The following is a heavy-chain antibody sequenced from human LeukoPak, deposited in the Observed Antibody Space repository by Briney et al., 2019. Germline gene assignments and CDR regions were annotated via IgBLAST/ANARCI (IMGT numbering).Heavy chain of an antibody. D-gene: IGHD3-10*01. J-gene: IGHJ5*02. CDR3: ARDSGTTGEVKFDP. CDR2: IYTSGTI. V-gene: IGHV4-4*07. Sequence: PSETLSLTCTFSGGSISSYYWSWIRQPAGTALEWIGRIYTSGTITYNPSLKSRVTMSVDTSKNQFSLKLSSVTAADTAVYYCARDSGTTGEVKFDPWGQGTLVTVSS. CDR1: GGSISSYY.